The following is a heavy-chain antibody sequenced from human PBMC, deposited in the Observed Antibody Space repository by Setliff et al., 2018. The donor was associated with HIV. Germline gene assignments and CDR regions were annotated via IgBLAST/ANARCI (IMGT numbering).Heavy chain of an antibody. CDR1: GFTVYSYY. J-gene: IGHJ4*02. V-gene: IGHV3-66*02. Sequence: PWGVLRLSCAASGFTVYSYYMSWVRQAPGKGLEWVSVIYSDGNTYYADSVKGRFTVSRDNSRNTLHLQMNSLRPDDTAVYYCVSSQSPQDRAVIIGGLWGQGTQVTVSS. CDR3: VSSQSPQDRAVIIGGL. CDR2: IYSDGNT. D-gene: IGHD3-10*01.